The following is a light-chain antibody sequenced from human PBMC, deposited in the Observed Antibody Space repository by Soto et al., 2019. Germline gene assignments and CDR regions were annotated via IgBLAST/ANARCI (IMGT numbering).Light chain of an antibody. Sequence: EIVLTQSPGTLYLSPEERATLSCRASQSVSSNYLAWYQQKPGQAPRLLIYVASSRATGIPDRFSGSGSGTDFTLTISRLEPEDFAVYYCQQYGSSPITFGQGTRLEMK. CDR2: VAS. J-gene: IGKJ5*01. CDR3: QQYGSSPIT. CDR1: QSVSSNY. V-gene: IGKV3-20*01.